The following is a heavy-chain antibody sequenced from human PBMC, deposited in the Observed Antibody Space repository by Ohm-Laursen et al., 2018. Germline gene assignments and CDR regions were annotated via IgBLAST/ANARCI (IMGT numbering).Heavy chain of an antibody. CDR1: GFSFSDYF. CDR3: AASVAGAVTYFDY. CDR2: ISSSGSFI. D-gene: IGHD1-26*01. J-gene: IGHJ4*02. Sequence: LRLSCAASGFSFSDYFMSWIRQAPGKGLEWISFISSSGSFIYYADSVKGRFTVSRDNAKNSLFLQMNSLRAEDTAVYFCAASVAGAVTYFDYWGQGTLVTVSS. V-gene: IGHV3-11*01.